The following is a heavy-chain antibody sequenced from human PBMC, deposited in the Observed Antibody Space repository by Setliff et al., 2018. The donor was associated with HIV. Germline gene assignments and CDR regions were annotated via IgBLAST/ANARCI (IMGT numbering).Heavy chain of an antibody. D-gene: IGHD6-19*01. CDR2: IYYSGTT. J-gene: IGHJ4*02. Sequence: SETLSLTCTVSGGSISSSSDYWGWIRQPPGQGLGWIGSIYYSGTTYYKPSLRSRVTISVDRSKNQFSLRLSSVTAADTAVYYCARGYSSGWTGYFDYWGQGTLVTVSS. CDR1: GGSISSSSDY. CDR3: ARGYSSGWTGYFDY. V-gene: IGHV4-39*07.